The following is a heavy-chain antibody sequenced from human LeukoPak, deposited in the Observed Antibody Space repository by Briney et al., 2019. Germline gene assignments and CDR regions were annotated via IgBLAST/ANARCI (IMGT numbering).Heavy chain of an antibody. V-gene: IGHV1-2*02. Sequence: ASVKVSCKPSGYTFTGYYVHWVRQAPGHGLEWMGWIDPNSGVTKYAHKFQGRVIMTWDTSITTAYMELTGLKSDDTAVYFCARVGGYYDILSGYYLSDYYYYMDVWGKGTSVTVSS. CDR1: GYTFTGYY. CDR3: ARVGGYYDILSGYYLSDYYYYMDV. D-gene: IGHD3-9*01. J-gene: IGHJ6*03. CDR2: IDPNSGVT.